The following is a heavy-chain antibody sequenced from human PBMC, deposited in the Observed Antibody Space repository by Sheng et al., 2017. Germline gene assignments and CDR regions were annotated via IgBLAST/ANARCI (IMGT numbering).Heavy chain of an antibody. CDR2: INSGGSTT. CDR1: GFTFSSYW. V-gene: IGHV3-74*01. Sequence: EVQLVESGGGLVQPGGSLRLSCAASGFTFSSYWMHWVRQPPGKGLVWVSRINSGGSTTTYADSVKGRFTISRDNAKNTLYLQMNSLRAEDTAVYYCARETSVPFAAMEDYWGQGTLVTVSS. CDR3: ARETSVPFAAMEDY. D-gene: IGHD5-18*01. J-gene: IGHJ4*02.